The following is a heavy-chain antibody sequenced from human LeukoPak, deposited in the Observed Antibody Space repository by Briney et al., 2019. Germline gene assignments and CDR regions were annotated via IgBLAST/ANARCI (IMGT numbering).Heavy chain of an antibody. CDR3: ARDPMVYATRGPFDY. Sequence: SETLSLTCAVYGGSFSGYYWSWIRQPPGKGLGWIGEINHSGSTNYNPSLKSRVTISVDTSKNQFSLKLSSVTAADTAVYYCARDPMVYATRGPFDYWGQGTLVTVSS. V-gene: IGHV4-34*01. CDR1: GGSFSGYY. D-gene: IGHD2-8*01. J-gene: IGHJ4*02. CDR2: INHSGST.